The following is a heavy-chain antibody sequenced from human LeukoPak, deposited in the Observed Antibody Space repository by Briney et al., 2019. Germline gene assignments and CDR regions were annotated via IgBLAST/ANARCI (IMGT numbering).Heavy chain of an antibody. CDR1: GFTFSDYY. Sequence: PGGSLRLSCAASGFTFSDYYMSWIRQAPGKGLEWVSYISSRSSYIYYADSVKGRFTISRDNARNSLYLQMNSLRAEDTAVYYCARGAYCSGGSCYSFDYYYNGMDVWGQGTTVTVSS. CDR3: ARGAYCSGGSCYSFDYYYNGMDV. D-gene: IGHD2-15*01. CDR2: ISSRSSYI. V-gene: IGHV3-11*06. J-gene: IGHJ6*02.